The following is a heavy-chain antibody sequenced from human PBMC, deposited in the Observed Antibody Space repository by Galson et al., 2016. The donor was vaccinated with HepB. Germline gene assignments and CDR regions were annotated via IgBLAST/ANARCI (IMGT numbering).Heavy chain of an antibody. D-gene: IGHD3-3*01. CDR2: INSSGGNT. Sequence: SVKVSCKASGYTFTSYYLHWVRQAPGQGLEWMGIINSSGGNTRYEQKFQGRVTMTRDTSTSTVYMELSSLRSEDTAVYYCARDQSRFKTYSDFWSGEVGPSPGYYFDYWGQGTLVTVSS. CDR1: GYTFTSYY. V-gene: IGHV1-46*01. J-gene: IGHJ4*02. CDR3: ARDQSRFKTYSDFWSGEVGPSPGYYFDY.